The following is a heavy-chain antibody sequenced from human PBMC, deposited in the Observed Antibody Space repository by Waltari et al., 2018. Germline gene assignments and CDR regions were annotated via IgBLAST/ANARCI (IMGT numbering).Heavy chain of an antibody. CDR3: ARIKDWHGVRAFDP. Sequence: EVQVVESGGGLIQPGGSLRLSCAASGFLVSDTDMIWVRQAPGKRLESVSLIFKAGNTYYVDSVKGRFSLSRVNSQNTLYLQMNGLRAEDTARYYCARIKDWHGVRAFDPWGQGTLVTVSS. D-gene: IGHD1-1*01. J-gene: IGHJ5*02. CDR2: IFKAGNT. V-gene: IGHV3-53*01. CDR1: GFLVSDTD.